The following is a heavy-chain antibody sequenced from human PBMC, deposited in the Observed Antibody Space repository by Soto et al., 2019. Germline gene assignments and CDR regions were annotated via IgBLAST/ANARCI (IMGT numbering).Heavy chain of an antibody. V-gene: IGHV4-61*01. J-gene: IGHJ6*02. CDR3: VRDSRRTGVKYYFGFDA. D-gene: IGHD3-10*01. Sequence: ETLSLTCTVSGGSVTNGIYYWSWIRQSPGRGLEWIGYIYYRGTTKYSPSLESRVSISVDTPTNQFSLNLSSVTAADTAVYYCVRDSRRTGVKYYFGFDAWGQGTTVTVSS. CDR2: IYYRGTT. CDR1: GGSVTNGIYY.